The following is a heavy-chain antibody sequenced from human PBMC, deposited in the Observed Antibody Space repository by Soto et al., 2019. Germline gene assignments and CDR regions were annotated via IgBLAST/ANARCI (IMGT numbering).Heavy chain of an antibody. V-gene: IGHV4-59*01. D-gene: IGHD2-2*01. CDR2: IYSSGST. Sequence: SVTLSHTCTVSDDSSSTNYWSWVRVPPGMGPEWIGYIYSSGSTNYNPSLRGRVTLSVDASKNQVSLKLSSVTAADTAVYYCARAPANVLGHYYYGMDVWCHGTTVTVSS. CDR3: ARAPANVLGHYYYGMDV. CDR1: DDSSSTNY. J-gene: IGHJ6*02.